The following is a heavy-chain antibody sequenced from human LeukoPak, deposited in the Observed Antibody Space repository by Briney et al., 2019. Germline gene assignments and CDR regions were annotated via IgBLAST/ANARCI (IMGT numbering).Heavy chain of an antibody. J-gene: IGHJ4*02. CDR1: GFTFSSYG. Sequence: AGGSLRLSCSTSGFTFSSYGMHWVRQAPGKGLEWVAVLWYDGTTTYYADSVKGRFTISRDISKNTLNLHMNSLRAEDTAVYYCARPYYNGSGTSYPFDYWGQGTLVTVSS. D-gene: IGHD3-10*01. CDR3: ARPYYNGSGTSYPFDY. CDR2: LWYDGTTT. V-gene: IGHV3-33*01.